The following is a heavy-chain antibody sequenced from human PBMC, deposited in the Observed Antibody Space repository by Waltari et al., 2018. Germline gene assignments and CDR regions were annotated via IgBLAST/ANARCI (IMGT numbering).Heavy chain of an antibody. CDR3: AREGFYSSSSDYYYYYMDV. D-gene: IGHD6-6*01. V-gene: IGHV4-4*07. CDR1: GGSISSYY. CDR2: IYTSGST. J-gene: IGHJ6*03. Sequence: QVQLQESGPGLVQPSETLSLTCTVSGGSISSYYWSWIRQPAGKGLEWIGRIYTSGSTNYNPSLKSRVTMSVDTSKNQFSLKLSSVTAADTAVYYCAREGFYSSSSDYYYYYMDVWGKGTTVTISS.